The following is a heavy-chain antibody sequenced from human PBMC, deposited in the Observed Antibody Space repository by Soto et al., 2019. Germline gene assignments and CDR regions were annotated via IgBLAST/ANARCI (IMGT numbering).Heavy chain of an antibody. V-gene: IGHV3-30*18. D-gene: IGHD6-19*01. CDR2: ISYDGSNK. CDR3: AKDPYIAVAGTFFDY. Sequence: PGGSLRLSCAASGFTFSSYGMNWVRQAPGKGLEWVAVISYDGSNKYYADSVKGRFTISRDNSKNTLYLQMNSLRAEDTAVYYCAKDPYIAVAGTFFDYWGQGTMVTVSS. J-gene: IGHJ4*02. CDR1: GFTFSSYG.